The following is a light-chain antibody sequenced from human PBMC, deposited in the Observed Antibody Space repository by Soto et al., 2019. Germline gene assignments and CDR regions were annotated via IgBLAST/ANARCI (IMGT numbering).Light chain of an antibody. V-gene: IGKV3-20*01. Sequence: ESVLTQCPGTLSLSPGERATLSCRASQSVTNRYFAWYQQRPGQAPRLLIYGISNRATGIPDRFSGSGSGTDFTLTISSLQPDDFATYYCQQYNSYSLTFGQGTKVDIK. CDR2: GIS. J-gene: IGKJ1*01. CDR3: QQYNSYSLT. CDR1: QSVTNRY.